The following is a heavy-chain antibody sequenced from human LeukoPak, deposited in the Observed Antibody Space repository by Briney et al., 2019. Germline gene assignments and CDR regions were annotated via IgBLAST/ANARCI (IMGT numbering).Heavy chain of an antibody. J-gene: IGHJ4*02. CDR2: ISYDGSNK. CDR3: ATIRAWFGDFDY. D-gene: IGHD3-10*01. CDR1: GFTFSSYG. Sequence: GGSLRLSCAASGFTFSSYGMHWVRQAPGKGLEWVAVISYDGSNKYYADSVKGRFTISRDNSKNTLYLQMNSLRPEDTALYYCATIRAWFGDFDYWGQGTLVTVSS. V-gene: IGHV3-30*03.